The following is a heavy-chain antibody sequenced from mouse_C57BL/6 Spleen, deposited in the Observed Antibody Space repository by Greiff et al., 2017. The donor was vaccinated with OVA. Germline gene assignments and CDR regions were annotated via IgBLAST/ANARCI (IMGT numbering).Heavy chain of an antibody. J-gene: IGHJ2*01. CDR2: INYDGSST. CDR3: AREKLEGYFDY. Sequence: EVKLVESEGGLVQPGSSMKLSCTASGFTFSDYYMAWVRQVPEKGLEWVANINYDGSSTYYLDSLKSRFIISRDNAKNILYLQMSSLKSEDTATYYCAREKLEGYFDYWGQGTTLTVSS. CDR1: GFTFSDYY. V-gene: IGHV5-16*01.